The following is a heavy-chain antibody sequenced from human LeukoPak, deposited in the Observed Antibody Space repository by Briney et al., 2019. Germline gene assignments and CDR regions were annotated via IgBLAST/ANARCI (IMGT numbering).Heavy chain of an antibody. Sequence: KPSETLSLTCAVYGWSFSGYYWSWIRQPPGKGLEWIGEINHSGSTYYNPSLKSRVTISVDTSKNQFSLKLSSVTAADTAVYYCARDRAPPCGSGSPTDYWGQGTLVTVSS. D-gene: IGHD3-10*01. CDR2: INHSGST. J-gene: IGHJ4*02. V-gene: IGHV4-34*01. CDR3: ARDRAPPCGSGSPTDY. CDR1: GWSFSGYY.